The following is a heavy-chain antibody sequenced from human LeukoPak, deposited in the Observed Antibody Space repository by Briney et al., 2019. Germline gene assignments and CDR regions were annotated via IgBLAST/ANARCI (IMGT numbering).Heavy chain of an antibody. D-gene: IGHD2-15*01. CDR1: GGSISSSSYY. Sequence: SETLSLTCTVSGGSISSSSYYWGWIRQPPGKGLEWIGSIYYSGSTYYNPSLKSRVTISVDTSKNQFSLKLSSVTAADTAVYYCARECRGYYFDYWGQGTLVTVSS. CDR2: IYYSGST. V-gene: IGHV4-39*07. CDR3: ARECRGYYFDY. J-gene: IGHJ4*02.